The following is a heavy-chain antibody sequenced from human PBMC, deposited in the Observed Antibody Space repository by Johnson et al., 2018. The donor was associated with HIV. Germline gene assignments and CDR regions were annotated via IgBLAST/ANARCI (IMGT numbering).Heavy chain of an antibody. Sequence: QVQLVESGGGVVQPGRSLRLSCAASGFTFSSYAMHWVRQAPGKGLEWVAVISYDGSNKYYADSVKGRFTISRDNSKNTLYLQMNSLRAEDTAVYYCARDFSDYVDYGRCAFDICGQGTIVTVSS. V-gene: IGHV3-30*04. J-gene: IGHJ3*02. D-gene: IGHD4-17*01. CDR3: ARDFSDYVDYGRCAFDI. CDR2: ISYDGSNK. CDR1: GFTFSSYA.